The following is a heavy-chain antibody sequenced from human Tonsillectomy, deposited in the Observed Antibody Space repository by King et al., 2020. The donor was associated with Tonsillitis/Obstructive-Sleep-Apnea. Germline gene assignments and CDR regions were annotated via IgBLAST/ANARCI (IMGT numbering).Heavy chain of an antibody. D-gene: IGHD2-2*02. CDR3: ARRYCSSTSCYRGGYYYYYMDV. CDR2: IDPSDSYT. J-gene: IGHJ6*03. Sequence: QLVQSGAEVKKPGASLRISCQGSGYSFTSYWISWVRQMPGKGLEWMGRIDPSDSYTNYSPSFQGHVTISADKSISTAYLQWSSLKASDTAMYYCARRYCSSTSCYRGGYYYYYMDVWGKGTTVTVSS. CDR1: GYSFTSYW. V-gene: IGHV5-10-1*01.